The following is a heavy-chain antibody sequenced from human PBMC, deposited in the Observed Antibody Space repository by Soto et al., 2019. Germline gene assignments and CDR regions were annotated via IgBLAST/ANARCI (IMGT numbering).Heavy chain of an antibody. CDR1: GGSVSSGSYS. D-gene: IGHD3-16*01. CDR3: ARIRRRFDAFDI. V-gene: IGHV4-61*01. J-gene: IGHJ3*02. Sequence: SETLSLTCTVSGGSVSSGSYSWSWIRQPPGKGLEWIGYIYYSGCTNYNPSLKSRVTISVDTSKNKFSLKLSSVTAADTAVYYCARIRRRFDAFDIWGQGTMVTVSS. CDR2: IYYSGCT.